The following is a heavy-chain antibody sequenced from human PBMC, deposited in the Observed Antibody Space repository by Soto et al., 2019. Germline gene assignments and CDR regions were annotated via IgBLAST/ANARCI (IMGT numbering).Heavy chain of an antibody. CDR2: IWYDGSNK. V-gene: IGHV3-33*01. CDR1: GFTFSSYG. J-gene: IGHJ4*02. D-gene: IGHD2-2*01. Sequence: QVQLVESGGGVVQPGRSLRLSCAASGFTFSSYGMHWVRQAPGKGLEWVAVIWYDGSNKYYADSVKGRFTISRDNSKNTLYLQMNSLRAEDTAVYYCARAGGIVVVPAAIDNWGQGTLVTVSS. CDR3: ARAGGIVVVPAAIDN.